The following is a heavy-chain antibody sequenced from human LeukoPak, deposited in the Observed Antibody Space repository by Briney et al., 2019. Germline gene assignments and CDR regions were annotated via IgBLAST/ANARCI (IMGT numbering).Heavy chain of an antibody. Sequence: ASVKVSCKASGATFTTYAIIWVRQAPGQGLEWMGGIIPVFGTANYAQRFQGRVTITTDESTSTAYMELTSLRSEDTAVYYCARAPSWDIVVVPAAMYYFDYWGQGTLVTVSS. CDR2: IIPVFGTA. D-gene: IGHD2-2*01. CDR3: ARAPSWDIVVVPAAMYYFDY. J-gene: IGHJ4*02. CDR1: GATFTTYA. V-gene: IGHV1-69*05.